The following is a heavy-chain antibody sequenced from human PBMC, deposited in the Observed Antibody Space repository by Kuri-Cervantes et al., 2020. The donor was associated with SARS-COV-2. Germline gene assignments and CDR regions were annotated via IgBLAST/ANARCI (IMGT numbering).Heavy chain of an antibody. D-gene: IGHD2-8*02. CDR1: GFTFSSYA. Sequence: GGSLRLSCAASGFTFSSYAMSWVRQAPGKGLEWVSAISGSGGSTYYADSVKGRFTISRDNSKNTLYLQMNILRAEDTAVYYCAKDWCCTEGYYYMDVWGKGTTVTVSS. J-gene: IGHJ6*03. CDR3: AKDWCCTEGYYYMDV. CDR2: ISGSGGST. V-gene: IGHV3-23*01.